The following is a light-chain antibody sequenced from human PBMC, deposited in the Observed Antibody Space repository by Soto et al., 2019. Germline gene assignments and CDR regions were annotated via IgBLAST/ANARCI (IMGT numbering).Light chain of an antibody. V-gene: IGLV1-44*01. J-gene: IGLJ2*01. CDR2: RNN. CDR1: SSNIGSNT. CDR3: AAWDDSLNGVV. Sequence: VLTQPPSASGTPGQRVTISCSGSSSNIGSNTVNWYQQLPGTAPKLLIYRNNQRPSGVPDRFSGSKSGTSASLAISGLQSEDEADYYCAAWDDSLNGVVFGGGTKLTVL.